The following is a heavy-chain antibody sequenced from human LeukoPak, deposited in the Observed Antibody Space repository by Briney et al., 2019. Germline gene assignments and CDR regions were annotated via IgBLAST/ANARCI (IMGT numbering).Heavy chain of an antibody. CDR2: IWYDGSNK. CDR1: GFTFSSYG. V-gene: IGHV3-33*06. CDR3: AKAGRFTMTVDDY. J-gene: IGHJ4*02. Sequence: GGSLRLSCAASGFTFSSYGMHWVRQAPGKGLEWVAVIWYDGSNKYYADSVKGRFTISRDNSKNTLYLQMNSLRAEDTAVYYCAKAGRFTMTVDDYWGQGTLVTVSS. D-gene: IGHD3-22*01.